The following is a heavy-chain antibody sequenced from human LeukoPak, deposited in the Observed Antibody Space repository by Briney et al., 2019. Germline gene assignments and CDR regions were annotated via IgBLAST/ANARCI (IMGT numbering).Heavy chain of an antibody. J-gene: IGHJ5*02. CDR3: ARGDLTIVVPAAINWFDP. V-gene: IGHV1-69*13. CDR1: GGIFSSYA. CDR2: IIPIFGTA. D-gene: IGHD2-2*01. Sequence: SVKVSCKASGGIFSSYAISWVRQAPGQGLEWMGGIIPIFGTANYAQKFQGRVTITADESTSTAYMELSSLRSEDTAVYYCARGDLTIVVPAAINWFDPWGQGTLVTVSS.